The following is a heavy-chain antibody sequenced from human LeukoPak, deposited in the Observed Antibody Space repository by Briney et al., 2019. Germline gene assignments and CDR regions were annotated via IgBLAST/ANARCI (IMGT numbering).Heavy chain of an antibody. J-gene: IGHJ6*03. CDR3: TRGSIAYYYMDV. D-gene: IGHD3-22*01. CDR1: GYSISSGYY. CDR2: IYHSGST. Sequence: SETLSLTCSVSGYSISSGYYWGWIRQPPGKGLEWIGSIYHSGSTYYNPSLKSRVTISVDTSKNQFSLKLSSVTAADTAVYYCTRGSIAYYYMDVWGKGTTVTISS. V-gene: IGHV4-38-2*02.